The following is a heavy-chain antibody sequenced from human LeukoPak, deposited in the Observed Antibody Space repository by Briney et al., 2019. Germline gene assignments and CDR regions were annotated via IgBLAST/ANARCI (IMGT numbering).Heavy chain of an antibody. CDR2: VGISSGNT. CDR3: ARDHRYAFDN. J-gene: IGHJ4*02. Sequence: GGSLRLSCAASGFTFSDYSMNWVRQAPGKGLEWISYVGISSGNTKYADSVKGRFTISGDSAKNSVFLLMNNLRLDDTAVYYCARDHRYAFDNWGQGTLVTVSS. CDR1: GFTFSDYS. D-gene: IGHD5-12*01. V-gene: IGHV3-48*04.